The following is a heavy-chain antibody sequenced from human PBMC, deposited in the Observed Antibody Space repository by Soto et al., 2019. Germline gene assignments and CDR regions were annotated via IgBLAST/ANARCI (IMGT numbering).Heavy chain of an antibody. J-gene: IGHJ5*02. CDR2: IKSKTDGGTT. D-gene: IGHD3-22*01. V-gene: IGHV3-15*01. Sequence: EVQLVESGGGLVKPGGSLRLSCAASGFTFSNAWMSWVRQAPGKGLEWVGRIKSKTDGGTTDYAAPVKGRFTISRDDSKNTLYLQMNSLKTEDTAVYYCTTVRRSGYYSRFGYNWFDPWGQGTLVTVSS. CDR3: TTVRRSGYYSRFGYNWFDP. CDR1: GFTFSNAW.